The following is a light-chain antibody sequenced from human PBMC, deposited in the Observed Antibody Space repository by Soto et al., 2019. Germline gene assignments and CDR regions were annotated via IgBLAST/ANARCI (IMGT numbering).Light chain of an antibody. CDR3: QQYNSYSPLT. V-gene: IGKV1-5*03. CDR1: QSISSW. CDR2: KAS. J-gene: IGKJ4*01. Sequence: DIQMTQSPFTLSASAVDRVTITCRASQSISSWLAWYQQKPGKAPKLLIYKASSLESGVPSRFSGSGSGTEFTLTISSLQPDDFATNYCQQYNSYSPLTIGGGTKVEIK.